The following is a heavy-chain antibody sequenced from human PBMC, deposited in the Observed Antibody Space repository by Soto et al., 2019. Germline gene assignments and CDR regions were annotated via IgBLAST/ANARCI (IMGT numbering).Heavy chain of an antibody. CDR1: GGSISSGGYS. Sequence: NPSETLSLTCAVSGGSISSGGYSWSWIRQPPGKGLEWIGYIYHSGSTYYNPSLKSRVTISVDRSKNQFSLKLSSVTAADTAVYYCARAVLYGDYGLRYFDLWGRGTLVTVSS. V-gene: IGHV4-30-2*01. CDR3: ARAVLYGDYGLRYFDL. CDR2: IYHSGST. J-gene: IGHJ2*01. D-gene: IGHD4-17*01.